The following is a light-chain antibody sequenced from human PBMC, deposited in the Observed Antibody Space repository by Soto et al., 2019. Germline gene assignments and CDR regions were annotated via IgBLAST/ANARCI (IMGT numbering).Light chain of an antibody. J-gene: IGLJ1*01. CDR2: DVS. Sequence: QSALTQPRSVSGSPGQSVTISCTGTSSDIGGHISVSWFQQHPGNAHKLMIYDVSKRPSGVPDSFSGSKSGNTASLTISGLQAEDEADYDCCSSAGTFYVFGTGTKLTVL. CDR1: SSDIGGHIS. V-gene: IGLV2-11*01. CDR3: CSSAGTFYV.